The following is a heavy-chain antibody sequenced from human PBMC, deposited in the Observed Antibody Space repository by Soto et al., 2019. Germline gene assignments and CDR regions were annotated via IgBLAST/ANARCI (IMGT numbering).Heavy chain of an antibody. Sequence: QVQLQESGPGLVKPSETLPLTCTVSGGSVTSTSYYWSWIRQPPGKGLEWIGYIYYSGTTNYNPALTCRVTNSLDTSKNQFSLKLGAVTAADTAVYYCARVRTRGRYSLGPFDLWGQGTMGCVSS. D-gene: IGHD3-10*01. CDR3: ARVRTRGRYSLGPFDL. J-gene: IGHJ3*01. V-gene: IGHV4-61*01. CDR1: GGSVTSTSYY. CDR2: IYYSGTT.